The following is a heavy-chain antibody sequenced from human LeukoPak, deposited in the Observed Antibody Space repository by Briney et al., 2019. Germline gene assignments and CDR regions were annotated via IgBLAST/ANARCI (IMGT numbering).Heavy chain of an antibody. CDR1: GGSISSYY. V-gene: IGHV4-59*01. CDR3: ARARVSQIPGNYYYYMDV. D-gene: IGHD2-8*01. J-gene: IGHJ6*03. CDR2: IYYSGST. Sequence: SGTLSLTCTVSGGSISSYYWSWIRQPPGKGLEWIGYIYYSGSTNYNPSLKSRVTISVDTSKNQFSLKLTSMTAADTAVYYCARARVSQIPGNYYYYMDVWGKGTTVTVSS.